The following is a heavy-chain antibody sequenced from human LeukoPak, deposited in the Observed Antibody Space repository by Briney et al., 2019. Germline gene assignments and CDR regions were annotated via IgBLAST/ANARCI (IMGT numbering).Heavy chain of an antibody. CDR1: GFTFSGYW. CDR3: ARGLGRELDGAFDI. Sequence: PGGSLRLSCAASGFTFSGYWMHWVRQAPGKGLVWVSRINSDGSSTSYADSVEGRFTISRDNSRNTLYLQMNSLRAEDTAVYYCARGLGRELDGAFDIWGQGTMVTVSS. J-gene: IGHJ3*02. D-gene: IGHD3-10*01. V-gene: IGHV3-74*01. CDR2: INSDGSST.